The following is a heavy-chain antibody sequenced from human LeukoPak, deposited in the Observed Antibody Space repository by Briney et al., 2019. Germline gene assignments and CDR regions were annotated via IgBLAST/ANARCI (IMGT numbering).Heavy chain of an antibody. CDR2: ISSSVSTI. V-gene: IGHV3-11*01. J-gene: IGHJ4*02. Sequence: GGSLRLSCAASGFTFSDSYMSWIRQAPGKGLEYISYISSSVSTIYYADSVKGRFTLSRDNAKNSLSLEMDSLRAEDTAVYYCARGKYSFDYWGQGTLVTVSS. CDR1: GFTFSDSY. CDR3: ARGKYSFDY.